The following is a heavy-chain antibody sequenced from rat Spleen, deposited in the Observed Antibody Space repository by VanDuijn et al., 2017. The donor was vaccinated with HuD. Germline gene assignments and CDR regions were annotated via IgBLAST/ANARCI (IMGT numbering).Heavy chain of an antibody. J-gene: IGHJ3*01. CDR3: TTDGQGARFAY. Sequence: EVQVVESGGGLVQPGRSLKLSCAASGFTFSDYYMAWVRQAPKKGLEWVASISYEGSSTYYGDSLKGRFTISRDNARSTLYLQMNSLRSEDTATYYCTTDGQGARFAYWGQGTLVTVSS. CDR1: GFTFSDYY. CDR2: ISYEGSST. V-gene: IGHV5-22*01. D-gene: IGHD5-1*01.